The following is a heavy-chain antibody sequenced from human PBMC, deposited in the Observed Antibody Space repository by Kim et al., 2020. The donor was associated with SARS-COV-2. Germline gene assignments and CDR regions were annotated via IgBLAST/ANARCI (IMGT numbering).Heavy chain of an antibody. V-gene: IGHV3-23*01. J-gene: IGHJ3*02. CDR3: AKRWEYDSRVGRAFDI. D-gene: IGHD3-16*01. Sequence: SVKGRFTISRDNSKNTLYLQMNSLRAEDTAVYYCAKRWEYDSRVGRAFDIWGRGTMVTVSS.